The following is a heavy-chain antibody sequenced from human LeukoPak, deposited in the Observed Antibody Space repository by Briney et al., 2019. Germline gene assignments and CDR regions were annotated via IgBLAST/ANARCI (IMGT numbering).Heavy chain of an antibody. V-gene: IGHV3-74*01. J-gene: IGHJ4*02. D-gene: IGHD1-26*01. CDR1: GFTFSSYW. CDR3: ARADSGSYHYFDY. Sequence: QPGGSLRLSCAASGFTFSSYWMHWVRQAPGKGLVWVSRINSDGSSTSYADSVKGRFTISRDNAKNTLYLQMNSLRAEDTAVYYCARADSGSYHYFDYWGQGTLVTVSS. CDR2: INSDGSST.